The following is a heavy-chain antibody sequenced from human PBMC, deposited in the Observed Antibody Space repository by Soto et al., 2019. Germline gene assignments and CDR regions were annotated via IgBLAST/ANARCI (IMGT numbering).Heavy chain of an antibody. CDR3: ARGRGIVATINRSLLFDY. V-gene: IGHV4-31*03. Sequence: QVQLQESGPGLVKPSQTLSLTCTVSGGSISSGGYYWSWIRQHPGKGLEWIGYIYYSGSTYNNPTLEKGGTMSVDTSNTQFSLKLSSVPAADTAVYYCARGRGIVATINRSLLFDYWGQGTLVTVSS. D-gene: IGHD5-12*01. CDR1: GGSISSGGYY. J-gene: IGHJ4*02. CDR2: IYYSGST.